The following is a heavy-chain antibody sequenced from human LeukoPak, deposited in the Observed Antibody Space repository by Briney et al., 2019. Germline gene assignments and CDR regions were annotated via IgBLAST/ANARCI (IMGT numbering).Heavy chain of an antibody. CDR2: ISYDGSNK. D-gene: IGHD3-10*01. V-gene: IGHV3-30-3*01. CDR3: ARDRTYGSGSLSFDY. Sequence: GRSLRLSCAASGFTFSSYAMHWVRQAPGKGLEWVAVISYDGSNKYYADSVKGRFTISRDNAKNSLYLQMNSLRAEDTAVYYCARDRTYGSGSLSFDYWGQGTLVTVSS. J-gene: IGHJ4*02. CDR1: GFTFSSYA.